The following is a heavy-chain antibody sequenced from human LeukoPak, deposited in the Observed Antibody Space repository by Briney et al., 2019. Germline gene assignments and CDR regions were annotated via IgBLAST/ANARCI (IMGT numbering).Heavy chain of an antibody. J-gene: IGHJ4*02. D-gene: IGHD1-26*01. CDR1: GYTLTELS. V-gene: IGHV1-2*02. CDR3: ARGRPEWELLVY. CDR2: INPNSGGT. Sequence: ASVKVSCKVSGYTLTELSMHWVRQAPGQGLEWMGWINPNSGGTNYAQKLQGRVTMTRDTSISTAYMELSRLRSDDTAVYYCARGRPEWELLVYWGQGTLVTVSS.